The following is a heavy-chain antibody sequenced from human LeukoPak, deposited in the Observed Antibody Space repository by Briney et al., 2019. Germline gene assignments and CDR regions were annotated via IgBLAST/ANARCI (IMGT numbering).Heavy chain of an antibody. V-gene: IGHV4-39*01. Sequence: SETLSLTCTVSGGSISSSSYYWGWIRQPPGKGLEWIGSIYYSGSTYYNPSLKSRVTISVDTSKNQFSLKLSSVTAADTAVYYCASHLRYSYYYMDVWGKGTTVTVSS. J-gene: IGHJ6*03. D-gene: IGHD5-12*01. CDR3: ASHLRYSYYYMDV. CDR2: IYYSGST. CDR1: GGSISSSSYY.